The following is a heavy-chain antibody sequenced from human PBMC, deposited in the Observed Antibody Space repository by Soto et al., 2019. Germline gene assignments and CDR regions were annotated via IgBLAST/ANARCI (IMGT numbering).Heavy chain of an antibody. J-gene: IGHJ4*02. CDR3: ARGPIWFGVSAPDY. Sequence: ASVKVSCKASGYTFTGYYMHWVRQAPGQGLEWMGWINPNSGGTNYAQKFQGWVTMTRDTSISTAYMELSRLRSDDTAVYYCARGPIWFGVSAPDYWGQGTLVTVSS. CDR2: INPNSGGT. CDR1: GYTFTGYY. D-gene: IGHD3-10*01. V-gene: IGHV1-2*04.